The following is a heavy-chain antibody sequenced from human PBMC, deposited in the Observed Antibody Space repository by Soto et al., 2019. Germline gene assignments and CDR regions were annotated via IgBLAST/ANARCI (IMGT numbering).Heavy chain of an antibody. J-gene: IGHJ6*02. CDR2: MNPNSGNT. CDR1: GYTFTSYD. V-gene: IGHV1-8*01. CDR3: ARPLGPYYDFWSGYSYYYGMDV. D-gene: IGHD3-3*01. Sequence: GASVKVSCKASGYTFTSYDINWVRQATGQGLEWMGWMNPNSGNTGYAQKFQGRVTMTRNTSISTAYMELSSLRSEDTAVYYCARPLGPYYDFWSGYSYYYGMDVWGQGTTVTVSS.